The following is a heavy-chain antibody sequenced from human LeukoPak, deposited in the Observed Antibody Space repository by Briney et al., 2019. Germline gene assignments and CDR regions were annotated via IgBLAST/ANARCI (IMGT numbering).Heavy chain of an antibody. V-gene: IGHV3-23*01. J-gene: IGHJ6*02. CDR2: INNSGGNT. CDR1: DFTFSLYA. D-gene: IGHD6-13*01. CDR3: AKDREPLAYHAMDV. Sequence: EGSLRLSCVASDFTFSLYAMSWVRQAPGKGLEWVSVINNSGGNTYYVDSVRGRFTISRDNSKNTLYLQMNSLRVEDTGTYYCAKDREPLAYHAMDVWGQGTRVTVSS.